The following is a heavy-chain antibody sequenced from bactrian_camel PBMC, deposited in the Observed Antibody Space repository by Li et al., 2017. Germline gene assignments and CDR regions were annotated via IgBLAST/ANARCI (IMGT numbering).Heavy chain of an antibody. CDR3: VRALDGDSWYSFGY. D-gene: IGHD6*01. Sequence: DVQLVESGGGVVQPGGSLRLSCAASGFTFSAYTMSWVRQAPGRGFEWVSSIHSNAITTYYADSVKGRFTVSRDNAKNTVDLEMNILKADDTAAYYCVRALDGDSWYSFGYWGQ. CDR1: GFTFSAYT. CDR2: IHSNAITT. J-gene: IGHJ6*01. V-gene: IGHV3S40*01.